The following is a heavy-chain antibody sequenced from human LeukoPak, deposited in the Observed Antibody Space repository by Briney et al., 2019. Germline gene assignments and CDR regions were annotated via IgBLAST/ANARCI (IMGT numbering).Heavy chain of an antibody. CDR1: GGSFSSNSYY. J-gene: IGHJ5*02. V-gene: IGHV4-39*07. Sequence: SETLSLTCTVSGGSFSSNSYYWGWIRQPPGKGLEWIGSMYYSGSTYYNPSLKSRVTISVDTPKNQFSLKLSSVTAADTAVYYCARSPTVTTMFAPWGQGTLVTVSS. CDR2: MYYSGST. CDR3: ARSPTVTTMFAP. D-gene: IGHD4-17*01.